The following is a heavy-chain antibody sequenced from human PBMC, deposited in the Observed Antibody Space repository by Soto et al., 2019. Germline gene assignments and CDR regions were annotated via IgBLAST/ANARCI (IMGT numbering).Heavy chain of an antibody. J-gene: IGHJ4*02. CDR1: GFTFRSCF. CDR2: IGSTGGTI. D-gene: IGHD4-17*01. Sequence: GGSLRLSCEASGFTFRSCFMNWVRQAPGKGLQWVAHIGSTGGTIYYADSVKGRFAVSRDNAKNSLYLQLNSLRVDDTAIYYCARDGGEYYLDVWGQGTAVTSPQ. CDR3: ARDGGEYYLDV. V-gene: IGHV3-11*01.